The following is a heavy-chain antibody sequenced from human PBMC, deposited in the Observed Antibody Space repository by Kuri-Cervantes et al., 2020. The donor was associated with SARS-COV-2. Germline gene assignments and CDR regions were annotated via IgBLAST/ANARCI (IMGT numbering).Heavy chain of an antibody. CDR1: GFTFSNYA. V-gene: IGHV3-30-3*01. Sequence: GGPLRSPFAAPGFTFSNYAMHWFRQAPGEGVEWVAVISYDGSNKYYADSVKGRFTISRDNSKNTLYLQMNSLRAEDTAVYYCARDGIGFDPWGQGTLVTVSS. CDR2: ISYDGSNK. CDR3: ARDGIGFDP. D-gene: IGHD2-21*01. J-gene: IGHJ5*02.